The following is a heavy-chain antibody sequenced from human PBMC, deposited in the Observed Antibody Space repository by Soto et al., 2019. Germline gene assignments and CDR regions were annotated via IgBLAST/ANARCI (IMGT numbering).Heavy chain of an antibody. CDR1: GDSVSDGNNY. V-gene: IGHV4-39*01. CDR2: VYYRWIS. D-gene: IGHD2-8*01. J-gene: IGHJ4*02. CDR3: VSQRTSVLTPAYFDY. Sequence: ETLCLTCTVSGDSVSDGNNYWGWVRQSPGKGLEWIGSVYYRWISYSKSSVKSRVTISVDTSKNQFSLNLNSVTASDTTVYYCVSQRTSVLTPAYFDYWGPGALVTVSS.